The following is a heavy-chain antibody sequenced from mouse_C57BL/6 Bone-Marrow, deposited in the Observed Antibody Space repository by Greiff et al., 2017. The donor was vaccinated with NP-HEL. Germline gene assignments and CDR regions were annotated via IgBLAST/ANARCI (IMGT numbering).Heavy chain of an antibody. J-gene: IGHJ2*01. CDR3: ARAPLGPFDY. CDR2: IYPSDSET. V-gene: IGHV1-61*01. CDR1: GYTFTSYW. D-gene: IGHD4-1*01. Sequence: QVQLQQSGAELVRPGSSVKLSCKASGYTFTSYWMDWVKQRPGQGLEWIGNIYPSDSETHYNQKFKDKATLTVDKSSSTAYMQLSSLTSEDSAVYYCARAPLGPFDYWGQGTTLTVSS.